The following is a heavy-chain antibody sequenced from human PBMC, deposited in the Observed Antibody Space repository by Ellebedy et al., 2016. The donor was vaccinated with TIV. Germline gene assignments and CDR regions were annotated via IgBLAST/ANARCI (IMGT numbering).Heavy chain of an antibody. CDR2: IYFTGST. V-gene: IGHV4-59*01. CDR1: GGSIRTFY. D-gene: IGHD3-9*01. Sequence: SETLSLXCTVSGGSIRTFYWSWIRQPPGKGLEWIGQIYFTGSTDYNPSLQSRVTISVDTSKNQFSLKLSSVTAADTAVYYCARGSILTGYYAYFEYWGQGALVTVSS. CDR3: ARGSILTGYYAYFEY. J-gene: IGHJ4*02.